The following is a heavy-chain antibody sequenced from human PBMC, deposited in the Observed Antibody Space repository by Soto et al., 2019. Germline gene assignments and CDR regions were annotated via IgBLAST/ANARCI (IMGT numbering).Heavy chain of an antibody. CDR3: ARYSSSWHFDY. Sequence: ASVKVSCKASGYTFTSYYMHWVRQAPGQGLEWMGIINPSGGSTSYAQKFQGRVTMTRDTSTSAVYMELSSLRSEDTAVYYCARYSSSWHFDYWGQGTLVTVSS. D-gene: IGHD6-13*01. CDR1: GYTFTSYY. V-gene: IGHV1-46*01. CDR2: INPSGGST. J-gene: IGHJ4*02.